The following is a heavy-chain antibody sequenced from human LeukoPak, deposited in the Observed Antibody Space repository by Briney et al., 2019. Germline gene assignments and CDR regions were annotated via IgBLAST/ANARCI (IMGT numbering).Heavy chain of an antibody. Sequence: SVKVSCKASGGTFSSYAISWVRQAPGQGLEWMGGIIPIFGTANYAQKFQGRVTITADKSTSTAYMELSSLRSEDTAVYYCASNDGTHYDILTGHGRYYYYGMDVWGKGTTVTVSS. CDR1: GGTFSSYA. CDR3: ASNDGTHYDILTGHGRYYYYGMDV. D-gene: IGHD3-9*01. J-gene: IGHJ6*04. CDR2: IIPIFGTA. V-gene: IGHV1-69*06.